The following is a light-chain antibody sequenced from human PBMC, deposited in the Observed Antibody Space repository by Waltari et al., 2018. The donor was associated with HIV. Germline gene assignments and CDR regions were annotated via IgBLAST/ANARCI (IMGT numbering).Light chain of an antibody. CDR1: SSNIGAGHD. V-gene: IGLV1-40*01. J-gene: IGLJ3*02. CDR2: GNS. Sequence: QSVLTQPPSVSGAPGQRVTISCTGSSSNIGAGHDVHWYQQLPGTAPKLPIYGNSNRPSGVPDRFTGSKSGTSASLAITGLQAEDEADYYCQSYDSSLSGPNWVFGGGTKLTVL. CDR3: QSYDSSLSGPNWV.